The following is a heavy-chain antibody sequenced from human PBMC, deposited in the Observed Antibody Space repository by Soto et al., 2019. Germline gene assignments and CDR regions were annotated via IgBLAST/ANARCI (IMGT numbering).Heavy chain of an antibody. CDR3: ARVVAARPNYYYYGMDV. J-gene: IGHJ6*02. V-gene: IGHV4-34*01. D-gene: IGHD6-6*01. CDR2: INHSGST. Sequence: SETLSLTCAVYGGSFSGYYWSWIRQPPGKGLEWIGEINHSGSTNYNPSLKSRVTISVDTSKNQFSLKLSSVTAADTAVYYCARVVAARPNYYYYGMDVWGQGPTVTVSS. CDR1: GGSFSGYY.